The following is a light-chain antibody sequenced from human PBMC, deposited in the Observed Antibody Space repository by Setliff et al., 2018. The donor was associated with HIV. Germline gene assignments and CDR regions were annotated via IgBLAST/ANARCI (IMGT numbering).Light chain of an antibody. V-gene: IGLV1-51*01. J-gene: IGLJ2*01. CDR1: SSNIGNNY. CDR3: GTRDSRLSAVV. CDR2: DNN. Sequence: QSVLAQPHSVSAAPGQKVTISCSGSSSNIGNNYVSWYQQLPGTAPKPLIYDNNKRPSGIPDRFSGSKSGTSATLGITVLQTGDEGDYYCGTRDSRLSAVVFGGGTK.